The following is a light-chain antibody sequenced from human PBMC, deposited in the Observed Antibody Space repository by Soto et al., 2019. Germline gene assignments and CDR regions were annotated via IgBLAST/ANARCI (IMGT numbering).Light chain of an antibody. CDR2: GAS. V-gene: IGKV3-20*01. CDR3: QQYGGSPGT. CDR1: QSVASSN. Sequence: EIVLTQSPGTLSLSPGERATLSCRASQSVASSNLAWYQQKPGQTPRLLIYGASSRASGVPDRFSGSGSGTDFTLTICRLVPEDFAVYYCQQYGGSPGTFGQGTRLEIK. J-gene: IGKJ5*01.